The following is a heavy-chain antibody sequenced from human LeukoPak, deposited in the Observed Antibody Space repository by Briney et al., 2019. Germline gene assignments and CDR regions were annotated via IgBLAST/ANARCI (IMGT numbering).Heavy chain of an antibody. Sequence: SETPSLTCTVSGGSISSYYWSWIRQPPGKGLEWIGYIYYSGSTNYNPSLKSRVTISVDTSKNQFSLKLSSVTAADTAVYYCARLDGSSWSHDYWGQGTLVTVSS. CDR3: ARLDGSSWSHDY. D-gene: IGHD6-6*01. V-gene: IGHV4-59*08. J-gene: IGHJ4*02. CDR1: GGSISSYY. CDR2: IYYSGST.